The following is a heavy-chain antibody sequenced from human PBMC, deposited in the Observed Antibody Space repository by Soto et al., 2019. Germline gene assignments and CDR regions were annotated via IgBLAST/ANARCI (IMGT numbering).Heavy chain of an antibody. Sequence: SETLSLTCTVSGGSISSGDHYWTWIRQHPGKGLEYIGYINYGGSTYYNPSLKSRATISVDTSKNQFSLKLSSVTAADTAVYYCARGRVEAAAGRSMEYWAQGTLVTVSS. CDR1: GGSISSGDHY. CDR3: ARGRVEAAAGRSMEY. CDR2: INYGGST. J-gene: IGHJ4*02. D-gene: IGHD6-13*01. V-gene: IGHV4-31*02.